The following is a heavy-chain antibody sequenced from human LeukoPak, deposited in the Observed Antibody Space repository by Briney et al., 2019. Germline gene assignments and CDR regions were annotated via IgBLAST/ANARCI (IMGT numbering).Heavy chain of an antibody. D-gene: IGHD6-19*01. CDR1: GFSYSTST. J-gene: IGHJ4*02. CDR2: ISSSSSTI. CDR3: ARDRDPIIAVAGTLDY. V-gene: IGHV3-48*01. Sequence: GGSLRLSCAASGFSYSTSTMNWVRQAPGKGLEWVSYISSSSSTIYYADSVKGRFTISRDNAKNSLFLQMNSLRAEDTAVYYCARDRDPIIAVAGTLDYWGQGTLVTVSS.